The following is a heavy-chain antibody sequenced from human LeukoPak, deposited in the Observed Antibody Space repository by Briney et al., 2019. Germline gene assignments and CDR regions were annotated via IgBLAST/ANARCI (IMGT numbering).Heavy chain of an antibody. D-gene: IGHD1-26*01. Sequence: PGGSLRLSCAASGFTFSDYYMTWVRQAPGKGLECVSLIYSGGSTYYSDSVKGRFTISRDNSKNTLYLHMNSLRAEDTAVYYCARGQSYYPYWGQGTLVTVSS. V-gene: IGHV3-66*01. J-gene: IGHJ4*02. CDR1: GFTFSDYY. CDR2: IYSGGST. CDR3: ARGQSYYPY.